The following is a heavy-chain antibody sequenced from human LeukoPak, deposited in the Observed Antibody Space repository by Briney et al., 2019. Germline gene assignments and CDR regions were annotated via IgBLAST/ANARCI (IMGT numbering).Heavy chain of an antibody. J-gene: IGHJ3*02. V-gene: IGHV1-2*02. CDR2: VNPNSGGT. Sequence: GASVKVSCKASGYTFTGYHMHWVRQAPGQGLEWMGWVNPNSGGTNYAQKFQGRVTMTRDTSISTAYMELSRLRSDDTAVYYCARVMGDTAMVRASSAFDIWGQGTMVTVSS. CDR3: ARVMGDTAMVRASSAFDI. CDR1: GYTFTGYH. D-gene: IGHD5-18*01.